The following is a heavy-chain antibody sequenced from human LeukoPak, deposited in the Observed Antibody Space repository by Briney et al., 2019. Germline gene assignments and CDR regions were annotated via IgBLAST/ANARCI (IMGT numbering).Heavy chain of an antibody. CDR2: VSSYNGNT. CDR1: GYTFTDYG. CDR3: ARGFGSGSYPFGH. Sequence: GASVKVSCKTSGYTFTDYGVTWVRQAPGQGLEWMGWVSSYNGNTKYAQKVQGRVTMTTDTSTSTAYLELRSLRSDDTAVYYCARGFGSGSYPFGHWGQGTLVTVSS. J-gene: IGHJ4*02. D-gene: IGHD3-10*01. V-gene: IGHV1-18*01.